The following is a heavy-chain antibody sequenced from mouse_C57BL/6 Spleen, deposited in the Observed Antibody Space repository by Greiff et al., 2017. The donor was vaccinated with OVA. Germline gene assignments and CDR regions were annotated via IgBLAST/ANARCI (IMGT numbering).Heavy chain of an antibody. J-gene: IGHJ2*01. CDR2: INYDGSST. CDR3: ARDALPGYFDY. Sequence: EVQRVESEGGLVQPGSSMKLSCTASGFTFSDYYMAWVRQVPEKGLEWVANINYDGSSTYYLDSLKSRFIISRDNAKNILYLQMSSLKSEDTATYYCARDALPGYFDYWGQGTTLTVSS. V-gene: IGHV5-16*01. CDR1: GFTFSDYY.